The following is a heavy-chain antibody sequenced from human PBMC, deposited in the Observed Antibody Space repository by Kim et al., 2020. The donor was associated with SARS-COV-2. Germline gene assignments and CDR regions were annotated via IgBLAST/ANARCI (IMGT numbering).Heavy chain of an antibody. V-gene: IGHV3-23*01. J-gene: IGHJ4*02. Sequence: GGSLRLSCAASGFTFSSYAMSWVRQAPGKGLEWVSGISGSSGSTYYADSVKGRFTISRDNSKNTLYLQLNSLRAEDTAVYYCASQVGATRPYYFDYWGQGTLVTVSS. CDR3: ASQVGATRPYYFDY. CDR1: GFTFSSYA. CDR2: ISGSSGST. D-gene: IGHD1-26*01.